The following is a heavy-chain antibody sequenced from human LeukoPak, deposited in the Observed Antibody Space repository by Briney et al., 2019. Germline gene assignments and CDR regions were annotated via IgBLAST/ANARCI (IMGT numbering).Heavy chain of an antibody. CDR1: GGSISSYY. V-gene: IGHV4-59*12. CDR3: ARERSSYGAFEV. CDR2: IYYSGST. J-gene: IGHJ3*01. D-gene: IGHD5-18*01. Sequence: PSETLSLTCTVSGGSISSYYWSWIRQPPGKGLEWIGYIYYSGSTNYNPSLKSRVTISVDTSKNQFSLNLSSVTAADTAVYYCARERSSYGAFEVWGQGTMVTVSS.